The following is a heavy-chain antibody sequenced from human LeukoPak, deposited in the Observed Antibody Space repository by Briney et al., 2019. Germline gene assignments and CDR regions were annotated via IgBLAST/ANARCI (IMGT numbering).Heavy chain of an antibody. Sequence: PGGSLRLSCAASGFTFSSYAMSWVRQAPGKGLEWVSGISGSGGSTYYADSVKGRFIISRDNSKNTLYLQMNSLRAEDTAVYYCAKSGAEMATPLYWYFDLWGRGTLVTVSS. CDR2: ISGSGGST. CDR3: AKSGAEMATPLYWYFDL. D-gene: IGHD5-24*01. CDR1: GFTFSSYA. J-gene: IGHJ2*01. V-gene: IGHV3-23*01.